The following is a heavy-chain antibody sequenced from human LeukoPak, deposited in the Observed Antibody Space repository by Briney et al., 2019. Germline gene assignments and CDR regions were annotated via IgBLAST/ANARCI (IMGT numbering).Heavy chain of an antibody. V-gene: IGHV3-23*01. J-gene: IGHJ4*02. CDR2: ISGSGGGT. D-gene: IGHD3-22*01. CDR1: GFTFSSYA. CDR3: AKALFPYYYDSSGYYFDY. Sequence: GGSLRLSCAASGFTFSSYAMTWVRQAPGKGLEWVSAISGSGGGTYYVDSVKGRFTISRDNSKNTLYLQMNSLRAEDTAVYYCAKALFPYYYDSSGYYFDYWGQGTLVTVSS.